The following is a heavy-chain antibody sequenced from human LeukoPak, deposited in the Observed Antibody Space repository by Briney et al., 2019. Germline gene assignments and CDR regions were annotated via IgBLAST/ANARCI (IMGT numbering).Heavy chain of an antibody. J-gene: IGHJ5*02. CDR3: ARAPIAAAGKTGWFDP. CDR2: INPSGGST. CDR1: GYTFTSYY. D-gene: IGHD6-13*01. Sequence: ASVKVSCKASGYTFTSYYMHWVRQAPGQGLGWMGIINPSGGSTSYAQKFQGRVTMTRDTSTSTVYMELSSLRSEDTAVYYCARAPIAAAGKTGWFDPWGQGTLVTVSS. V-gene: IGHV1-46*01.